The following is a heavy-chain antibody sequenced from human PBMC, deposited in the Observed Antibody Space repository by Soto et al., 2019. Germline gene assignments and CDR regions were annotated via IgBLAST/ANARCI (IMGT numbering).Heavy chain of an antibody. CDR1: GGSFSSYY. CDR2: IYYSGST. Sequence: ETLSLTCAVYGGSFSSYYWSWIRQPPGKGLEWIGYIYYSGSTNYNPSLKSRVTISVDTSKNQFSLKLSSVTAADTAVYYCASWTTVTTERFAAFDIWGQGTMVTVSS. D-gene: IGHD4-17*01. V-gene: IGHV4-59*01. J-gene: IGHJ3*02. CDR3: ASWTTVTTERFAAFDI.